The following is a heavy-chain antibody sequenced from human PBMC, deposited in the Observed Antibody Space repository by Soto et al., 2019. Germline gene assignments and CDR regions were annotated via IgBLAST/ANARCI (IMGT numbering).Heavy chain of an antibody. CDR2: ISAYNGNT. CDR1: GYTFTSYG. D-gene: IGHD2-21*01. J-gene: IGHJ4*02. V-gene: IGHV1-18*01. Sequence: ASVKVSCKASGYTFTSYGISWVRQAPGQGLEWMGWISAYNGNTNYAQKLQGRVTMTTDTSTSTAYMGLRSLRSDDTAVYYCACRGGAIPYCGYGWVDYSGQGTLVTVSS. CDR3: ACRGGAIPYCGYGWVDY.